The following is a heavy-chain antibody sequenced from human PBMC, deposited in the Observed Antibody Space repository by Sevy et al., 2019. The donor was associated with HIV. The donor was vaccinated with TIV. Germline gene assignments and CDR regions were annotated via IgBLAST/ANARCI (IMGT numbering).Heavy chain of an antibody. J-gene: IGHJ4*02. D-gene: IGHD1-26*01. CDR1: GFSFGDYA. Sequence: GGSLRLSCTASGFSFGDYAMNWVRQAPGKGLEWVAFLKNKARGGTLDHAASVKGRFTISRDDSKSIVYLQMNDLRTEDTGVYYCTRSKGAQSIFDYWGQGALVTVS. CDR2: LKNKARGGTL. V-gene: IGHV3-49*04. CDR3: TRSKGAQSIFDY.